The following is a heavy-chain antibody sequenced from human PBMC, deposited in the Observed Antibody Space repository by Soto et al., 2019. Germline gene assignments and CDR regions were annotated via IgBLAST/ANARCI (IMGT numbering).Heavy chain of an antibody. J-gene: IGHJ3*02. CDR2: ISGGGGST. CDR1: GFTFSSYA. D-gene: IGHD3-10*01. V-gene: IGHV3-23*01. Sequence: PGGSLRLSCAASGFTFSSYAMSWVRQAPGKGLEWVSAISGGGGSTYYADSVKGRFTISRDNSKNTLYLQMNSLRAEDTAVYYCAKDWSFMRFGEFLHNDAFDIWGQGTMVTVSS. CDR3: AKDWSFMRFGEFLHNDAFDI.